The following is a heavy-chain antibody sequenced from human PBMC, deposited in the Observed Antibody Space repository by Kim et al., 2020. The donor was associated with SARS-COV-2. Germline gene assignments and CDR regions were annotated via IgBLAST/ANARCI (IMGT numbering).Heavy chain of an antibody. V-gene: IGHV3-49*03. Sequence: GGSLRLSCTASGFTFGDYAMSWFRQAPGKGLEWVGFIRSKAYGGTTEYAASVKGRFTISRDDSKSIAYLQMNSLKTEDTAVYYCTRDRPSARIAVAGTKAEYFQHLGQGTLGTVSS. J-gene: IGHJ1*01. D-gene: IGHD6-19*01. CDR3: TRDRPSARIAVAGTKAEYFQH. CDR2: IRSKAYGGTT. CDR1: GFTFGDYA.